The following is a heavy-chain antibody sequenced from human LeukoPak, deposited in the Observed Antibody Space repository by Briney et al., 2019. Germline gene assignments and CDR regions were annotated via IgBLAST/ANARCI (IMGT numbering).Heavy chain of an antibody. CDR3: AKDGVGNSGAFDI. CDR2: IKQDGSEK. Sequence: GGSLRLSCAASGFTFSRYWMSWVRQAPGRGLEWVANIKQDGSEKYYVDSVKGRFTISRDNSKNTLYLQMNSLRPEDTAVYYCAKDGVGNSGAFDIWGQGTMVTVSS. D-gene: IGHD3-10*01. CDR1: GFTFSRYW. J-gene: IGHJ3*02. V-gene: IGHV3-7*01.